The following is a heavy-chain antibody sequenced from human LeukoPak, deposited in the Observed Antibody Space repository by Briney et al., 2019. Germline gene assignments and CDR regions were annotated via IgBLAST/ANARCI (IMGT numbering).Heavy chain of an antibody. J-gene: IGHJ5*02. CDR2: IIPIFGTA. D-gene: IGHD3-22*01. V-gene: IGHV1-69*05. CDR1: GGTFSSYA. CDR3: ARDPTYYYDSSGYPWFDP. Sequence: SVKVSCKASGGTFSSYAISWVRQAPGQGLEWMGRIIPIFGTANYAQKFQGRVTITTDESTSTAYMELSSLRSGDTAVYYCARDPTYYYDSSGYPWFDPWGQGTLVTVSS.